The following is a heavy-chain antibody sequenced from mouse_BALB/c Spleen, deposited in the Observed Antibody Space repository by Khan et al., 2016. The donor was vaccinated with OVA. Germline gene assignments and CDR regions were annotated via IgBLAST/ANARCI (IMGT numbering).Heavy chain of an antibody. CDR1: GFSLTNYG. CDR2: LWSGGNT. D-gene: IGHD2-3*01. CDR3: AGDGGGCCDV. J-gene: IGHJ1*01. V-gene: IGHV2-2*02. Sequence: QVQLKQSGPGLVQPSQSLSITCTVSGFSLTNYGVHWVRQSPGKGLEWLGVLWSGGNTDYNATFISRLSISKDNSKSQVFFKMNSPQANDTAIFYGAGDGGGCCDVWGAGTTVTVSS.